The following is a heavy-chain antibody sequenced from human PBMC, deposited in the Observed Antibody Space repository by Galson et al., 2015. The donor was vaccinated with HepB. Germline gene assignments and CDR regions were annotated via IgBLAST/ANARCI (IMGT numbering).Heavy chain of an antibody. CDR1: GYTFTTFD. V-gene: IGHV1-8*01. J-gene: IGHJ6*03. CDR2: MNPNSGDT. Sequence: SVKVSCKASGYTFTTFDISWVRQATGQGLEWMGWMNPNSGDTGYAQKFQGRVTMTRNTSIRTAYMELSSLRSDDSAVYYCARLNNYFYYMDVWGKGTTVTVSS. D-gene: IGHD2/OR15-2a*01. CDR3: ARLNNYFYYMDV.